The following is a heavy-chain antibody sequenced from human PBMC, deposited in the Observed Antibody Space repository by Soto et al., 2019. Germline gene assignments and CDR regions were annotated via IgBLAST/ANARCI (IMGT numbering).Heavy chain of an antibody. D-gene: IGHD3-22*01. CDR2: ISYNGGT. Sequence: QVQLQESGPGLVKPSQTLSLTCAVSGASISSTGYYWSWIRQHPGKGLEWIGYISYNGGTFYNPSLESRVVISRDTSRTQFSLKLKSMTAADTAVYYCARVASDYFGNGAFDIWGQGTVVTVSS. J-gene: IGHJ3*02. V-gene: IGHV4-31*11. CDR3: ARVASDYFGNGAFDI. CDR1: GASISSTGYY.